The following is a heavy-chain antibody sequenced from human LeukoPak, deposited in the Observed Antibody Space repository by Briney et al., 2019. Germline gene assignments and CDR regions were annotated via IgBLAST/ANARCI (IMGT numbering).Heavy chain of an antibody. D-gene: IGHD2-2*01. CDR1: GFTFANYN. J-gene: IGHJ5*02. CDR2: ISSTSSTI. CDR3: ARGVVVSPAAPYSWFDP. Sequence: PGGSLRLSCAASGFTFANYNFNWVRQAPGKGLEWVSYISSTSSTIYYADSMKGRFTISRDNAKNSVYLQMNSLRVEDTAVYYCARGVVVSPAAPYSWFDPGGQGTLVTVSS. V-gene: IGHV3-48*04.